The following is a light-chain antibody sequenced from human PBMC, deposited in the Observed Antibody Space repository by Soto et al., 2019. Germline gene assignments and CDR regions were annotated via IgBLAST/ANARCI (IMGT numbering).Light chain of an antibody. CDR1: SSDVGAYNY. J-gene: IGLJ3*02. CDR3: SSYTTSSTLV. CDR2: EVS. V-gene: IGLV2-14*01. Sequence: QSVLTQPASVSGSPGQSITISCTGTSSDVGAYNYVSWYQHLPGKAPKLIIYEVSNRPSGVSSRFSGSKSGSTASLTISGLQAEDEADYYCSSYTTSSTLVFGGGTKLTVL.